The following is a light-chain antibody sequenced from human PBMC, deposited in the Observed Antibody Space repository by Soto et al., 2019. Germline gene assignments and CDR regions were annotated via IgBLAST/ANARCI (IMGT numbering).Light chain of an antibody. CDR2: AAS. Sequence: DIMLTQSPDTLAVSPGEVATLSCWASQSVTSNLAWYQQKRGQAPRLLIYAASTRATGVPARFSGSGSGTEFTLTISSLQPDDFATYYCQQYMSYSFGQGTKVDIK. CDR3: QQYMSYS. J-gene: IGKJ1*01. CDR1: QSVTSN. V-gene: IGKV3D-15*01.